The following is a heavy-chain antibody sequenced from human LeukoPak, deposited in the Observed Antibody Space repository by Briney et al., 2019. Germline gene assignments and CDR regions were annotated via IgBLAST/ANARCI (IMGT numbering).Heavy chain of an antibody. Sequence: SVKVSCKASGGTFSSYTISWVRQAPGQGLEWMGRIIPILGIANYAQKFQGRVTITADKSTSTACMELSSLRSEDTAVYYCARGEDYDYVWGSYRYTFFDYWGQGTLVTVSS. V-gene: IGHV1-69*02. CDR3: ARGEDYDYVWGSYRYTFFDY. CDR1: GGTFSSYT. J-gene: IGHJ4*02. D-gene: IGHD3-16*02. CDR2: IIPILGIA.